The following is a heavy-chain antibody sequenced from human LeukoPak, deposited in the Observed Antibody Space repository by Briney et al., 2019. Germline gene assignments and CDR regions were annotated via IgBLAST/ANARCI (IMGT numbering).Heavy chain of an antibody. Sequence: ASVKVSCKASGYTFTSYAVRWVRRAPGQRVECMWYINNGVGKTNTSQAFQGRVTITRDTSASIVYMELSSLRSEDMAFYYCARERGEFGGSYFLDYWGQGTLVTVSS. D-gene: IGHD1-26*01. CDR2: INNGVGKT. V-gene: IGHV1-3*03. CDR3: ARERGEFGGSYFLDY. CDR1: GYTFTSYA. J-gene: IGHJ4*02.